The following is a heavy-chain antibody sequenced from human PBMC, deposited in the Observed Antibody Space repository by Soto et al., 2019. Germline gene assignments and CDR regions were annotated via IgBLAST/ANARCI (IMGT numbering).Heavy chain of an antibody. CDR2: ISYDGSNK. J-gene: IGHJ4*02. D-gene: IGHD3-22*01. Sequence: VQLLESGGGLVQPGGSLRLSCVASGFSFSTYDMHWVRQAPGKGLEWVAVISYDGSNKYYADSVKGRFTISRDNSKNTLYLQMNSLRAEDTAVYYCAKVPSSSGYYYYFDSWGQGTLVTVSS. V-gene: IGHV3-30*18. CDR3: AKVPSSSGYYYYFDS. CDR1: GFSFSTYD.